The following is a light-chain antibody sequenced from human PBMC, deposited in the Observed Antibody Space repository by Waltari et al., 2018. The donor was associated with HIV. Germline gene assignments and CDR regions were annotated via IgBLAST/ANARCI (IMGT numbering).Light chain of an antibody. CDR3: GSYTSSSTLV. CDR2: DVS. J-gene: IGLJ3*02. CDR1: SSDVGAYNF. V-gene: IGLV2-14*03. Sequence: QSALTQPASVSGSPGQSITISCTGTSSDVGAYNFVSWYQQHPGKAPKLMIYDVSSRPSGVCEPFSGSKSGNTDYLTISGLQAEDEADYYCGSYTSSSTLVFGGGTKLTVL.